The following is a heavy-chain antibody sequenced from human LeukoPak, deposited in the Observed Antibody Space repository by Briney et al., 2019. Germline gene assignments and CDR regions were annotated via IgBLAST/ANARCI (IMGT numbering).Heavy chain of an antibody. J-gene: IGHJ6*04. Sequence: ASVKVSCKASGYTFTSFYIHWVRQAPGQGLEWMGWINANSGNTDSAQKLQGRITMTTNTSMTTAYMELSSLRSEDTAVYYCARDRGSGSYDVWGKGTTVTVSS. V-gene: IGHV1-8*02. D-gene: IGHD1-26*01. CDR3: ARDRGSGSYDV. CDR1: GYTFTSFY. CDR2: INANSGNT.